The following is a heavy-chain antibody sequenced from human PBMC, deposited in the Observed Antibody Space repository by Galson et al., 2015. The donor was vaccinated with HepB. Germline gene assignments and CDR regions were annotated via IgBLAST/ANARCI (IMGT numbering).Heavy chain of an antibody. Sequence: SLRLSCAASGFTFSSYGMHWVRQTPGKGLEWVAVISYDGSNKYYADSVKGRFTISRDNSKNTLYLQMNSLRAEDTAVYYCAKDRSLRFLERTPDYWGQGTLVTVSS. CDR1: GFTFSSYG. CDR2: ISYDGSNK. J-gene: IGHJ4*02. CDR3: AKDRSLRFLERTPDY. V-gene: IGHV3-30*18. D-gene: IGHD3-3*01.